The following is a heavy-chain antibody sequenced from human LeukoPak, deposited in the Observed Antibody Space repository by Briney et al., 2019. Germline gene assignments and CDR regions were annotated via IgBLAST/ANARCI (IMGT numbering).Heavy chain of an antibody. J-gene: IGHJ4*02. Sequence: GGSLGLSCAASGFTFSDYYMSWIRQAPGKGLEWVSYISSSGSTIYYADSVKGRFTISRDNAKNSLYLQMNSLRAEDTAVYYCARAQHTAMGPVDYWGQGTLVTVSS. CDR3: ARAQHTAMGPVDY. CDR1: GFTFSDYY. V-gene: IGHV3-11*01. CDR2: ISSSGSTI. D-gene: IGHD5-18*01.